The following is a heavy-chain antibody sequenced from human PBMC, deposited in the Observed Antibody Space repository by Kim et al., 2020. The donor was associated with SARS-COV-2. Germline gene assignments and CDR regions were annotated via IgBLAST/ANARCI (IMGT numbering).Heavy chain of an antibody. CDR3: ARSNWGSEGDFDY. Sequence: SETLSLTCTVSGGSISSYYWSWIRQPPGKGLEWIGYIYYSGSTNYNPSLKSRVTISVDTSKNQFSLKLSSVTAADTAVYYCARSNWGSEGDFDYWGQGTL. V-gene: IGHV4-59*01. J-gene: IGHJ4*02. CDR1: GGSISSYY. D-gene: IGHD7-27*01. CDR2: IYYSGST.